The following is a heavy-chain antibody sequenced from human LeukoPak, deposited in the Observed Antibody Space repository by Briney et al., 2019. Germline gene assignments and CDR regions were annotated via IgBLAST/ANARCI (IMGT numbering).Heavy chain of an antibody. CDR1: GFTFSSYW. CDR3: ARDVDYSNLFDY. Sequence: GGSLRLSCAASGFTFSSYWMHWVRQAPGKGLVWVSRINSDGSSTSYADSVKGRFTISRDNAKNTLYLQMNSPRAEDTAVYYCARDVDYSNLFDYWGQGTLVTVSS. D-gene: IGHD4-4*01. J-gene: IGHJ4*02. V-gene: IGHV3-74*01. CDR2: INSDGSST.